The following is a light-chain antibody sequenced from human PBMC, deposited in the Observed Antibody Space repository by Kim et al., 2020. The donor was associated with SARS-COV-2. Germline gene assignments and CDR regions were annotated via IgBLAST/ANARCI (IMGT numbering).Light chain of an antibody. J-gene: IGKJ2*01. Sequence: IQLTQSPSSLSASVGDRVTITCRTSQGISGYLAWVQQQPGKAPKLLIYAASTLQGGVPSRFSGSGSGTEFTLTIGSLQPEDFATYYCQQLTSNPPTFGQGTKLEI. CDR1: QGISGY. CDR2: AAS. V-gene: IGKV1-9*01. CDR3: QQLTSNPPT.